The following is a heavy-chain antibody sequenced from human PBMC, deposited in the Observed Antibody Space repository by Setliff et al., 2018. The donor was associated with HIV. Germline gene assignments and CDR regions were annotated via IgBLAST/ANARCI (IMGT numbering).Heavy chain of an antibody. CDR2: IYTSGST. D-gene: IGHD5-18*01. CDR1: GGSISSGSYY. CDR3: ARERSRGYTDPPRFDY. Sequence: SETLSLTCTVSGGSISSGSYYWSWIRQPAGKGLEWIGHIYTSGSTNYNPALMSRVPISVDTSKNQFSLRLTSVTAADTAVYYCARERSRGYTDPPRFDYWGQGTLVTVSS. V-gene: IGHV4-61*09. J-gene: IGHJ4*02.